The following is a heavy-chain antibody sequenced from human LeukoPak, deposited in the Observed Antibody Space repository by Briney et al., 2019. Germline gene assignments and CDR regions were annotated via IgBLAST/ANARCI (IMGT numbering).Heavy chain of an antibody. Sequence: GGSLRLSCAASGFIFSNAWMSWVRQAPGKGLEWVDRIKSKTDGGTTDYAAPVKGRFTISRDDSQNTLYLQMNSLKTEDTAVYYCTTGAPRAYSGSYSNCWGQGTLVTVSS. V-gene: IGHV3-15*01. CDR2: IKSKTDGGTT. CDR3: TTGAPRAYSGSYSNC. CDR1: GFIFSNAW. J-gene: IGHJ4*02. D-gene: IGHD1-26*01.